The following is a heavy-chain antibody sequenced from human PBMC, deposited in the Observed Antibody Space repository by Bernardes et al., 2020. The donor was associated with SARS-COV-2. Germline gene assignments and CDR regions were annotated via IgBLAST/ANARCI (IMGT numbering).Heavy chain of an antibody. J-gene: IGHJ4*02. Sequence: GGSLRLSCAASGFTFSSYCIHWVRQVPGKGLVWVSRINTDGRTITYADSVKGRFIISRDNAKNTLYLQMNSLRVEDAAMYYCVRSAFSSGSGYFFDSWGQGTLVTVSS. D-gene: IGHD3-22*01. V-gene: IGHV3-74*01. CDR2: INTDGRTI. CDR1: GFTFSSYC. CDR3: VRSAFSSGSGYFFDS.